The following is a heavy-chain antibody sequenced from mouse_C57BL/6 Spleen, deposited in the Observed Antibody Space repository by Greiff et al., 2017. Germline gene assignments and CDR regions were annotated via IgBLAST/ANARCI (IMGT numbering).Heavy chain of an antibody. V-gene: IGHV5-17*01. CDR2: ISSGSSTI. CDR3: ARRYYYGSSYWWYFDV. CDR1: GFTFSDYG. D-gene: IGHD1-1*01. J-gene: IGHJ1*03. Sequence: EVKLMESGGGLVKPGGSLKLSCAASGFTFSDYGMHWVRQAPEKGLEWVAYISSGSSTIYYADTVKGRFTISRDNAKNTLFLQMTSLRSEDTAMYYCARRYYYGSSYWWYFDVWGTGTTVTVSS.